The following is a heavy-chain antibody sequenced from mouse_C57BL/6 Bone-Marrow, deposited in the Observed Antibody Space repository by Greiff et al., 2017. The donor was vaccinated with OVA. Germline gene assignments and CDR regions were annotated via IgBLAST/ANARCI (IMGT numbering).Heavy chain of an antibody. Sequence: EVKLMESGGGLVQPGESLKLSCESNEYEFPSHDMSWVRKTPEKRLELVAAINSDGGSTYYPDTMERRFIISRDNTKKTLYLQMSSLRSEDTALYYCARGDSNSRYWYFDVWGTGTTVTVSS. CDR2: INSDGGST. CDR3: ARGDSNSRYWYFDV. V-gene: IGHV5-2*01. J-gene: IGHJ1*03. CDR1: EYEFPSHD. D-gene: IGHD2-5*01.